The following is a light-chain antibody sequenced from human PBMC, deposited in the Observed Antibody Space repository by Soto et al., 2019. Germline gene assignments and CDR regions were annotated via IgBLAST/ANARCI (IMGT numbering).Light chain of an antibody. CDR3: QTWGTGIWV. CDR2: LNSDGSH. CDR1: SGHSSYA. Sequence: QLVLTQSPSASASLGASVNLTCTLSSGHSSYAIAWHQQQPEKGPRYLMRLNSDGSHTKGDGIPDRFSGSSSGAERYLTISRLQSEDEADYYCQTWGTGIWVFGGGTKVTVL. V-gene: IGLV4-69*01. J-gene: IGLJ3*02.